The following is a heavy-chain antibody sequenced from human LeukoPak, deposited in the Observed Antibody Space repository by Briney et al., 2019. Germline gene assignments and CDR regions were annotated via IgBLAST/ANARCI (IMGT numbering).Heavy chain of an antibody. CDR2: ISYDGSNK. CDR3: ARNHRGYDIGLVGY. V-gene: IGHV3-30-3*02. J-gene: IGHJ4*02. D-gene: IGHD5-12*01. CDR1: GFTFSAYA. Sequence: GGSLRLSCAASGFTFSAYAMHWVRQAPGKGLEWVAVISYDGSNKYYADSVKGRFTISRDNSKNTLYLQMNSLRPEDTAMYYCARNHRGYDIGLVGYWGQGTMVTVSS.